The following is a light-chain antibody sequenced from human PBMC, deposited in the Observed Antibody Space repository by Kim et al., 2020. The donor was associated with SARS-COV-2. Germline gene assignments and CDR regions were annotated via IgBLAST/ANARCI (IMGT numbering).Light chain of an antibody. V-gene: IGLV6-57*04. CDR2: EDD. J-gene: IGLJ3*02. CDR3: QSYDSSNIWV. CDR1: SGSFGSNY. Sequence: LTQPHSVSGSPGETVIISCTRSSGSFGSNYVQWYQQRPGSAPTTVIYEDDQRLPGVPHRFSGSIDSSSNSASLTISGLKTEDEVDYYCQSYDSSNIWVFGGGTQLTVL.